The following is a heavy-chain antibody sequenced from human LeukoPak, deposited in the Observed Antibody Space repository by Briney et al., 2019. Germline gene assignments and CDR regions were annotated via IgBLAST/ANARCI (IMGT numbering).Heavy chain of an antibody. J-gene: IGHJ4*02. CDR2: IIPNSGAT. CDR3: ARQLGATSRDY. CDR1: GCTFTGYY. Sequence: GASVKVSCKASGCTFTGYYMHWVRQAPGQGLEWMGWIIPNSGATNYAQNFQGRVTMTRDTSISTAYMALNRLTSDDTAVYYCARQLGATSRDYWGQGTLVTVSS. V-gene: IGHV1-2*02. D-gene: IGHD1-26*01.